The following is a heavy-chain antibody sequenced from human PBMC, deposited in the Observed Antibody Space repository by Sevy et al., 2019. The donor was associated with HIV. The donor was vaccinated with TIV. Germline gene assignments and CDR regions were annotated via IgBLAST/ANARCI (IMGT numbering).Heavy chain of an antibody. D-gene: IGHD4-17*01. CDR1: GFAFSNYYA. V-gene: IGHV3-30-3*01. J-gene: IGHJ6*02. CDR2: ISYDGSDK. Sequence: GGSLRLSCAASGFAFSNYYAMHWVRQAPGKGLEWVALISYDGSDKYYADSVKGRCTISRDNFKNTLFLQMNSLTTEDTAVHYCARPRANYVDHYFFYAMDVWGQGTTVTVSS. CDR3: ARPRANYVDHYFFYAMDV.